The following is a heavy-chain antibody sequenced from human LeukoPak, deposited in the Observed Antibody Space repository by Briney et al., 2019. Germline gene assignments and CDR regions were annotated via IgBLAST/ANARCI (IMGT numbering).Heavy chain of an antibody. CDR1: GFTFSSYA. CDR3: AKNPLGFDY. CDR2: ISGSGTGT. J-gene: IGHJ4*02. V-gene: IGHV3-23*01. Sequence: PGGSLRLSCAASGFTFSSYAMNWVRQAPGKGLEWVSGISGSGTGTNYADSVKGRFTISRDNSKNTLYLQMNSLRAEDTAVYYCAKNPLGFDYWGQGTLVTVSS.